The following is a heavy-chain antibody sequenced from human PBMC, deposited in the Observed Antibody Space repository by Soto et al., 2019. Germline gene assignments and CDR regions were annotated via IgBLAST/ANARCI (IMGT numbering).Heavy chain of an antibody. CDR2: ISGSGGST. J-gene: IGHJ4*02. V-gene: IGHV3-23*01. Sequence: GGSLRLSCAASGFPFSSYAMSWVRQAPGKGLEWVSAISGSGGSTYYADSVKGRFTISRDKSKNTLYLQMNSLRAEDTAVYYCAKDVGGSGSYYPPEYLVQGTLVTVSS. CDR3: AKDVGGSGSYYPPEY. CDR1: GFPFSSYA. D-gene: IGHD3-10*01.